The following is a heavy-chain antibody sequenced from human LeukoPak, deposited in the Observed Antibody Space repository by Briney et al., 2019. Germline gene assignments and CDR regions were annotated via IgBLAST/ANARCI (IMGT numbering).Heavy chain of an antibody. V-gene: IGHV4-38-2*01. J-gene: IGHJ5*02. D-gene: IGHD4-17*01. CDR2: IYHSGST. Sequence: SETLSLTCAVSGYSISSGYYWDWIRQPPGKGLEWIGSIYHSGSTYYNPSLKSRVTISVDTSKDQFSLNLSSVTAADTAVYYCARHDYGPNWFDPWGQGTLVTVSP. CDR3: ARHDYGPNWFDP. CDR1: GYSISSGYY.